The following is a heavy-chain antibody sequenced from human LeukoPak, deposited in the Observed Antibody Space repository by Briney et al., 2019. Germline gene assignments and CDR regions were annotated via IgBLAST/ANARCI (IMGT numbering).Heavy chain of an antibody. V-gene: IGHV3-9*01. J-gene: IGHJ4*02. Sequence: PGGSLRLSCAASGFTFDDYAMHWVQQAPGKGLEWVSGISWNSGSIGYADSVKGRFTISRDSAKNSLYLQMNSLRAEDTALYYCAKDRDEMATILDYWGQGTLVTVSS. CDR3: AKDRDEMATILDY. CDR2: ISWNSGSI. D-gene: IGHD5-24*01. CDR1: GFTFDDYA.